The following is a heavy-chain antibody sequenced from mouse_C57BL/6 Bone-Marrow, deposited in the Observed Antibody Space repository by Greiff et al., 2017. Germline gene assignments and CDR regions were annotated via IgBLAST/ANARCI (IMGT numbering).Heavy chain of an antibody. CDR1: GFNIKDYY. Sequence: EVQLQQSGAELVKPGASVKLSCTASGFNIKDYYMNWVKQRTEQGLEWIGRIDPEDGETTYAPKFQGKATITADTSSNTAYLQLISLTAEDTAVYYCAREGGYYGAYWGQGTLVTVSA. D-gene: IGHD1-1*01. CDR3: AREGGYYGAY. CDR2: IDPEDGET. V-gene: IGHV14-2*01. J-gene: IGHJ3*01.